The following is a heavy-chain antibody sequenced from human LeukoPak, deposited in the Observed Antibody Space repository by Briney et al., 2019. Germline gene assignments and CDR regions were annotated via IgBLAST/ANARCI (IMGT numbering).Heavy chain of an antibody. CDR3: ARHYLGGNYPEYFNH. J-gene: IGHJ4*02. Sequence: SETLSLTCAVYGGSFSGYYWSWIRQPPGKRLEWIGSIYYSGNTYYNPSLKSRVTISIDTSKNQLSLNLNSVTDADTALYSCARHYLGGNYPEYFNHWGQGTLVTVSS. CDR2: IYYSGNT. D-gene: IGHD1-26*01. CDR1: GGSFSGYY. V-gene: IGHV4-34*01.